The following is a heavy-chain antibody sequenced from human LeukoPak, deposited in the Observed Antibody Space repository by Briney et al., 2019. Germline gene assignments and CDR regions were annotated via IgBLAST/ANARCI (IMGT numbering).Heavy chain of an antibody. V-gene: IGHV1-8*01. CDR1: GYTFTSYD. Sequence: ASVKVSCKASGYTFTSYDINWVRQATGQGLEWMGWMNPNSGNTGYAQKFRGRVTMTGNTSISTAYMELSSLRSEDTAVYYCARVGPVPYYYGMDVWGQGTTVTVSS. CDR3: ARVGPVPYYYGMDV. D-gene: IGHD1-14*01. J-gene: IGHJ6*02. CDR2: MNPNSGNT.